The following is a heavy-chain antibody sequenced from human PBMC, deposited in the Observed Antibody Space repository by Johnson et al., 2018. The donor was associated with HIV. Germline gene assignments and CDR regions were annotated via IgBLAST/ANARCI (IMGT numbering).Heavy chain of an antibody. Sequence: QVQLVESGGGVVKPGRSLRLSCAASGFTFSSYAMHWVRQAPGKGLEWVAIISYDGSNKYYADSVKGRFTISRDNSKNTLYLQMNSLKTEDTAVYYCNTHYVLGGLIAFDIWGQGTMVTVSS. CDR3: NTHYVLGGLIAFDI. CDR2: ISYDGSNK. D-gene: IGHD3-10*02. V-gene: IGHV3-30*04. J-gene: IGHJ3*02. CDR1: GFTFSSYA.